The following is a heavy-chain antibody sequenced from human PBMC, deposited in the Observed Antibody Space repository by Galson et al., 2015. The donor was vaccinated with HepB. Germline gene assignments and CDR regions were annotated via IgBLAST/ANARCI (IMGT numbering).Heavy chain of an antibody. CDR2: ISYDGSNK. CDR1: GFTFSSYG. V-gene: IGHV3-30*03. Sequence: SLRLSCAASGFTFSSYGMHWVRQAPGKGLEWVAVISYDGSNKYYADSVKGRFTISRDNSKNTLYLQMNSLRAEDTALYYCARGNSGTYFSTFDIWGQGTMVTVSS. J-gene: IGHJ3*02. CDR3: ARGNSGTYFSTFDI. D-gene: IGHD1-26*01.